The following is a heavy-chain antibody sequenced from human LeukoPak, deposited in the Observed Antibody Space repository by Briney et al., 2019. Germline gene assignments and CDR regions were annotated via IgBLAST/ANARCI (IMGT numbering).Heavy chain of an antibody. V-gene: IGHV3-23*01. D-gene: IGHD3-22*01. Sequence: GGSLRLSCAASGFTFTNYAMTWVRQAPGKGLEWVSVIGASGADTYYSDSVKGRFTVSRDNSQNTLFLHMSSLRAEDTAVYFCARRPRDTXGYYLGAFHDWGQGTTVTVSS. J-gene: IGHJ3*01. CDR1: GFTFTNYA. CDR3: ARRPRDTXGYYLGAFHD. CDR2: IGASGADT.